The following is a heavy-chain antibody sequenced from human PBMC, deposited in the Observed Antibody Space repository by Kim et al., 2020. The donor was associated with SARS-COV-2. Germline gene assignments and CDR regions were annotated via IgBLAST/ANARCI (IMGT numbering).Heavy chain of an antibody. Sequence: GGSLRLSCAASGFTFSSYWMSWVRQAPGKGLEWVANIKQDGSEKYYVDSVKGRFTISRDNAKNSLYLQMNSLRAEDTAVYYCARDNRKDYDILTGYYTGRGNYYYYYGMDVWGQGTTVTVSS. J-gene: IGHJ6*02. CDR3: ARDNRKDYDILTGYYTGRGNYYYYYGMDV. V-gene: IGHV3-7*01. CDR2: IKQDGSEK. D-gene: IGHD3-9*01. CDR1: GFTFSSYW.